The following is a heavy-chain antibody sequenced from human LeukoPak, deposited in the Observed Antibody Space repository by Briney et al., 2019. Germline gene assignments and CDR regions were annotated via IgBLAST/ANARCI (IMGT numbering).Heavy chain of an antibody. J-gene: IGHJ4*02. CDR1: GGSISGYY. CDR2: INHSGST. D-gene: IGHD3-22*01. CDR3: ARTSYYYDSSGYYYFDY. Sequence: SETLSLTCTVSGGSISGYYWSWIRQPPGKGLEWIGEINHSGSTNYNPSLKSRVTISVDTSKNQFSLKLSSVTAADTAVYYCARTSYYYDSSGYYYFDYWGQGTLVTVSS. V-gene: IGHV4-34*01.